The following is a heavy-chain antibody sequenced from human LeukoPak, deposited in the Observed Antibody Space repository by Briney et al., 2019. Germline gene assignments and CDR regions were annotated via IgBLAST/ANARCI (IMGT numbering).Heavy chain of an antibody. V-gene: IGHV3-74*01. CDR2: INSEGSST. CDR3: ARDAMYSSSGGDYYYYGMDV. D-gene: IGHD6-13*01. Sequence: GGSLRLSCAASGFTFSSYWMHWVRQAPGKGLVWVSRINSEGSSTSYADSVKGRFTISRDNAKNTLYLQMNSLRAEDTAVYYCARDAMYSSSGGDYYYYGMDVWGKGTTVTVSS. J-gene: IGHJ6*04. CDR1: GFTFSSYW.